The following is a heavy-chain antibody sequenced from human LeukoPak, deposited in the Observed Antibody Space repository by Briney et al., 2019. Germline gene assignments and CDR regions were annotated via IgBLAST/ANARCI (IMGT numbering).Heavy chain of an antibody. D-gene: IGHD2-21*01. CDR2: ISDSGNT. V-gene: IGHV3-23*01. CDR1: GFTLSSYA. Sequence: GVSLTLYCAASGFTLSSYAMSWVRQAPGKGLEWVSAISDSGNTYQADSVKGRFTISRDSSKNTLFLQMNRLRPEDETVYYCAKAPVTTCRGAYCYPFDYWGQGTLVTVSS. J-gene: IGHJ4*02. CDR3: AKAPVTTCRGAYCYPFDY.